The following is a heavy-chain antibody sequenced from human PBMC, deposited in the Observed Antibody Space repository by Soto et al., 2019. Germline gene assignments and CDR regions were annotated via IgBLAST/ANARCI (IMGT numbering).Heavy chain of an antibody. D-gene: IGHD1-1*01. CDR3: XXXXXXNWSYRNYFDY. Sequence: EVQLVESGGGLVQPGGSLKLSCAASGFTFSGSAMHWVRQASGKGLEWVGRIRNKGNNYATAYAASVKGRFTISRDDSXXXXXXXXXXXXXXXXXXXXXXXXXXXNWSYRNYFDYWGQGTLVTVSS. V-gene: IGHV3-73*01. CDR2: IRNKGNNYAT. CDR1: GFTFSGSA. J-gene: IGHJ4*02.